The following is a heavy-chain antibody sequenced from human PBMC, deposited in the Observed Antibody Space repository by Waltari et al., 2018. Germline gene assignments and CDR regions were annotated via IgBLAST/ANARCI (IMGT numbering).Heavy chain of an antibody. V-gene: IGHV3-30*04. CDR3: ARDLCDRTNCHGMDV. D-gene: IGHD1-1*01. CDR2: MSYNGRNI. CDR1: EFTFSSFA. Sequence: QVQLVESGGGVVQPGRSLRLSCAASEFTFSSFAMHWVRQAPGKGLEWVAVMSYNGRNIYYGDSVKGRFTIARDNAKKMLYLQMNSLRAEDTAVYYCARDLCDRTNCHGMDVWGQGTTVTVSS. J-gene: IGHJ6*02.